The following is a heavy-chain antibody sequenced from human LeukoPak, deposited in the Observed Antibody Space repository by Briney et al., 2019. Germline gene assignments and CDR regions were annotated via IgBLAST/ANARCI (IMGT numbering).Heavy chain of an antibody. D-gene: IGHD3-22*01. J-gene: IGHJ4*02. CDR2: IYTSGST. Sequence: SETLSLTCTVSGGSISSYYWSWIRQPAGKGLEWIGRIYTSGSTNYNPSLKSRVTMSVDTSKNQFSLKLSSVTAADTAVYYCARGYYDSSGYYWFDYWGQGTLVTVSS. CDR3: ARGYYDSSGYYWFDY. CDR1: GGSISSYY. V-gene: IGHV4-4*07.